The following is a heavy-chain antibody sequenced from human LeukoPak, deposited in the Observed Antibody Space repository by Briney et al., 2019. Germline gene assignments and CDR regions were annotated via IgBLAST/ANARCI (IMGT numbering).Heavy chain of an antibody. D-gene: IGHD3-16*02. V-gene: IGHV4-34*01. J-gene: IGHJ6*02. CDR3: ARDRVAPVRGMDV. CDR2: INHSGST. CDR1: GGSFSGYY. Sequence: SETLSLTCAVYGGSFSGYYWSWIRQPPGKGLGWIGEINHSGSTNYNPSLKGRVTMSVDTSKNQFSLKLSSVTAADTAVYYCARDRVAPVRGMDVWGQGTTVTVSS.